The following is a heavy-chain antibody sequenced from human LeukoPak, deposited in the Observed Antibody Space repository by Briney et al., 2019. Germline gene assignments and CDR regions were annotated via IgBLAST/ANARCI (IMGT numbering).Heavy chain of an antibody. V-gene: IGHV3-66*01. CDR3: ARKRVMGGTRWFDL. CDR1: GLTVSSNY. D-gene: IGHD1-26*01. CDR2: IYSSGST. J-gene: IGHJ5*02. Sequence: GGSLRLSCAASGLTVSSNYMNWVRQAPGKGLKWVSVIYSSGSTFYADSVRGRFTISRDISKNTVYLQMSSLRAEDTAIYYCARKRVMGGTRWFDLWGQGTLVTVSS.